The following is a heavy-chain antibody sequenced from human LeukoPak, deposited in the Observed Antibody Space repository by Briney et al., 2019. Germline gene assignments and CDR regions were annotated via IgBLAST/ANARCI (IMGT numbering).Heavy chain of an antibody. CDR1: GFTFSSYS. J-gene: IGHJ3*02. CDR2: ISSSSSYI. V-gene: IGHV3-21*01. Sequence: GGSLRLSCAASGFTFSSYSMNWVLQAPGKGLEWVSSISSSSSYIYYADSVKGRFTISRDNAKNSLYLQMNSLRAEDTAVYYCARDQGRGAFDIWGQGTMVTVSS. CDR3: ARDQGRGAFDI.